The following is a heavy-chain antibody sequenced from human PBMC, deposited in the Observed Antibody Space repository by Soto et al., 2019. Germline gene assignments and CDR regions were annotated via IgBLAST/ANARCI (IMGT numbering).Heavy chain of an antibody. D-gene: IGHD6-19*01. Sequence: SETLSLTCSVSGGSINSSSYFWGWVRQPPGKGLEWIGSIYYSGSTYYNPSLRGRVTISVDTSKNQFSLKLSSVTAADTAVFYCARHYSSGSRNWFDPWGQGTLVTVSS. CDR2: IYYSGST. V-gene: IGHV4-39*01. CDR3: ARHYSSGSRNWFDP. J-gene: IGHJ5*02. CDR1: GGSINSSSYF.